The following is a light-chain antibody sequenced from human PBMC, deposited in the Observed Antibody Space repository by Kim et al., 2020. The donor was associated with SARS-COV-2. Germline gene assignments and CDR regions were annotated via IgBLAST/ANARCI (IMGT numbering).Light chain of an antibody. CDR3: QQYNNWPGT. CDR1: QSVSSN. CDR2: GAS. J-gene: IGKJ1*01. Sequence: VSPGERAPLPCRASQSVSSNLAWYQQKPGQAPRLLIYGASTRATGIPARFSGSGSGTEFTLTISSLQSEDFAVYYCQQYNNWPGTFGQGTKVEIK. V-gene: IGKV3-15*01.